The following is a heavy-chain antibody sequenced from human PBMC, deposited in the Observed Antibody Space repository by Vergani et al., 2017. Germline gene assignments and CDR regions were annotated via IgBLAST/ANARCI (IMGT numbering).Heavy chain of an antibody. CDR2: IIPILGIA. CDR1: GFTVSSNY. D-gene: IGHD2-2*01. CDR3: ASYKDIVVVPAAITDAFDI. V-gene: IGHV1-69*09. J-gene: IGHJ3*02. Sequence: VQLVESGGGLVQPGGSLRLSCAASGFTVSSNYMSWVRQAPGQGLEWMGRIIPILGIANYAQKFQGRVTITADKSTSTAYMELSSLRSEDTAVYYCASYKDIVVVPAAITDAFDIWGQGTMVTVSS.